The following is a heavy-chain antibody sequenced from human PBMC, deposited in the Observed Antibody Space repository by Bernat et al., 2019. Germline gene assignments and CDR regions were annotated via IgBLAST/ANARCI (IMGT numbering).Heavy chain of an antibody. Sequence: QVQLVESGGGVVQPGRSLRLSCAASGCTFSSYGMQWVRQAPGKGLEWVAVISDDGSTKHYADSVNGRFTVSRDNSKNTLYLQVNSLRAEDTAVYYCAKEKGGNYMPLDYWGQGTLVTVSS. D-gene: IGHD1-26*01. J-gene: IGHJ4*02. CDR1: GCTFSSYG. V-gene: IGHV3-30*18. CDR2: ISDDGSTK. CDR3: AKEKGGNYMPLDY.